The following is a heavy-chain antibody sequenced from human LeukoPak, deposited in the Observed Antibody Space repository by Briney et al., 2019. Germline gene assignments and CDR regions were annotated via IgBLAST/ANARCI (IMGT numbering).Heavy chain of an antibody. V-gene: IGHV5-51*01. J-gene: IGHJ3*02. D-gene: IGHD4-11*01. CDR2: IYPGDSDT. CDR3: ARDYSNYGEAFDI. Sequence: GESLKISCKGSGYSFTSYWIGWVRQMPGKGLEWMGIIYPGDSDTRYSPSFQGQVTISADKSISTAYLQWGSLKASDTAMYYCARDYSNYGEAFDIWGQGTMVTVSS. CDR1: GYSFTSYW.